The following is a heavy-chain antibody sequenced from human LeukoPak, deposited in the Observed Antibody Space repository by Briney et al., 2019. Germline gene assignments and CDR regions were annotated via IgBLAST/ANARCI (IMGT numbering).Heavy chain of an antibody. V-gene: IGHV3-21*01. CDR3: ARGTRLRGTYCSGGSCGNWFDP. Sequence: GGSLRLSCAASGFTFSSYSMNWVRQAPGKGLEWVSSISSSSSYIYYADSVKGRFTISRDNAKNSLYLQMNGLRAEDTAVYYCARGTRLRGTYCSGGSCGNWFDPWGQGTLVTVSS. CDR2: ISSSSSYI. J-gene: IGHJ5*02. CDR1: GFTFSSYS. D-gene: IGHD2-15*01.